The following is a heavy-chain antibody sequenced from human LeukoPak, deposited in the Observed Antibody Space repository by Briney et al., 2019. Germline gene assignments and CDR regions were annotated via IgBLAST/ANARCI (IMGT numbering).Heavy chain of an antibody. Sequence: SETLSLTCTVSRGSISSGSYYWSWLRQPAGKGLEWIGRIYTSGSTNYNPSLKSRVTISVDTSKNQFSLKLSSVTAADTAVYYCARTGSYYYGSGSYIGYWGQGTLVTVSS. CDR1: RGSISSGSYY. CDR2: IYTSGST. D-gene: IGHD3-10*01. V-gene: IGHV4-61*02. J-gene: IGHJ4*02. CDR3: ARTGSYYYGSGSYIGY.